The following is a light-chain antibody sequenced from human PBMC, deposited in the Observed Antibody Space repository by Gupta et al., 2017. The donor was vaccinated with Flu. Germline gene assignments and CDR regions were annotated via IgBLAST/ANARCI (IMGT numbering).Light chain of an antibody. CDR3: QQRHTGRT. V-gene: IGKV3-11*01. Sequence: EIVLTQSPATLSLSPGERATLSCRASQSVRRYLAWYQQKPGQAPRLLIYDASNRATGIPARFSGSGSGTDFTLTISSLEPEDFAVYYYQQRHTGRTFGHGTKVEIK. J-gene: IGKJ1*01. CDR1: QSVRRY. CDR2: DAS.